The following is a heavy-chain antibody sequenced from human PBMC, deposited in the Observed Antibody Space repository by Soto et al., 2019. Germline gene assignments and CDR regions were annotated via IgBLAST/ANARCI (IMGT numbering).Heavy chain of an antibody. D-gene: IGHD1-26*01. V-gene: IGHV3-48*02. CDR3: ARDGGRGHDMDV. J-gene: IGHJ6*02. CDR1: GFTFSTYN. CDR2: IGSRSRTI. Sequence: PGGSLRLSCAASGFTFSTYNMNWVRQVPGKGLEWVSYIGSRSRTIYYADSVKGRLTISRDNGKNSLYLQLNSLRDEDTAVYYCARDGGRGHDMDVWGQGTTVTVS.